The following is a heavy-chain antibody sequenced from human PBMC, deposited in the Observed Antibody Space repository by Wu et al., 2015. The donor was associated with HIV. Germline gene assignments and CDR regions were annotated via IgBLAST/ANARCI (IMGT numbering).Heavy chain of an antibody. CDR3: AKISSTSSHGDAFDI. Sequence: TGYYMHWVRQAPGQGLEWMGWINPNSGGTNYAQKFQGRVTMTRDTSISTAYMELSRLRSDDTAVYYCAKISSTSSHGDAFDIWGQGTMVTVSS. CDR1: TGYY. D-gene: IGHD2-2*01. CDR2: INPNSGGT. V-gene: IGHV1-2*02. J-gene: IGHJ3*02.